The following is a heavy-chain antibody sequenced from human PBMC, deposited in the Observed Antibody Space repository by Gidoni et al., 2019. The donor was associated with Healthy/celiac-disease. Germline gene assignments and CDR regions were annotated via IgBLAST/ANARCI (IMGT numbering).Heavy chain of an antibody. CDR2: ISSSSSTI. CDR1: GFTFSSYS. V-gene: IGHV3-48*01. Sequence: EVQLVESGGGLVQPGGSLRLSCAASGFTFSSYSMNWVRQAPGKGLEWVSYISSSSSTIYYADSVKGRFTISRDNAKNSLYLQMNSLRAEDTAVYYCARDDLPGPSIVGATRWFDPWGQGTLVTVSS. D-gene: IGHD1-26*01. J-gene: IGHJ5*02. CDR3: ARDDLPGPSIVGATRWFDP.